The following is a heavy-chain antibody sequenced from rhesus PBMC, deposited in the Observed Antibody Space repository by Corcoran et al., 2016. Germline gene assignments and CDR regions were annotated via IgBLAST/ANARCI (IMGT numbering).Heavy chain of an antibody. V-gene: IGHV4-76*01. CDR2: IYGSSGST. CDR1: GGSISSGYD. CDR3: ARDGAAAGWTILDY. Sequence: QVQLQESGPGVVKPSETLSLTCAVSGGSISSGYDWSWIRQPPGKGLEWIGYIYGSSGSTNYNPSLKNRVTISKDASKNQFALKLSSVTAADTAVYYCARDGAAAGWTILDYWGQGVLVTVSS. J-gene: IGHJ4*01. D-gene: IGHD6-31*01.